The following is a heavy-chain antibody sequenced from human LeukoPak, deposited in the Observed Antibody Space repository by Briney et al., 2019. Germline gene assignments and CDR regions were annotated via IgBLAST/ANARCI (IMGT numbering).Heavy chain of an antibody. V-gene: IGHV1-69*13. CDR3: ARGVAASLDY. D-gene: IGHD2-15*01. CDR2: IIPIFGTA. J-gene: IGHJ4*02. CDR1: GYTFTSYD. Sequence: ASVKVSCKASGYTFTSYDINWVRQATGQGLEWMGGIIPIFGTANYAQKFQGRVTITADESTSTAYMELSSLRSEDTAVYYCARGVAASLDYWGQGTLVTVSS.